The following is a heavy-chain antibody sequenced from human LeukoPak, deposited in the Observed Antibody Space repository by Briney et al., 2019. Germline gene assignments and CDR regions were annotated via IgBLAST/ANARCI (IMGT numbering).Heavy chain of an antibody. D-gene: IGHD5-18*01. CDR3: VRGYSYGWFDP. Sequence: GGSLRLSCAASGFIFSSYGMHWVRQAPGKGLEWVAFIRYDGRNKYYSDSVKGRFTISRDNSKNTLYLQMNSLRADDTAVYYCVRGYSYGWFDPWGQGTLVTVSS. J-gene: IGHJ5*02. CDR1: GFIFSSYG. CDR2: IRYDGRNK. V-gene: IGHV3-30*02.